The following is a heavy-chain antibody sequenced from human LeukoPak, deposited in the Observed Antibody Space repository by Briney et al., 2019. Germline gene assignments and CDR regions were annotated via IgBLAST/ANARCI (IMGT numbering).Heavy chain of an antibody. D-gene: IGHD2-15*01. Sequence: GGSLRLSCAASGFTFSSYAMSWVRQAPGKGLEGVSAIRGSGGSTYYADSVKGRFTISRDNSKNTLYLQMNSLRAEDTAVYYCAKDLLSYSGENWFDPWGQGTLVTVSS. CDR1: GFTFSSYA. CDR2: IRGSGGST. V-gene: IGHV3-23*01. J-gene: IGHJ5*02. CDR3: AKDLLSYSGENWFDP.